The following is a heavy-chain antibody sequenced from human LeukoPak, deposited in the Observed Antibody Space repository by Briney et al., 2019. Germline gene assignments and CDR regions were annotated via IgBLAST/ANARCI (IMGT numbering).Heavy chain of an antibody. J-gene: IGHJ4*02. Sequence: GASVKVSFKASGYTFTGYYMHWVRQAPGQGLEWMGCINPNSGGTKYAQNFQGRVTLTTDTSINTAYMELSSLRSDDTAVYYCAREGRNGYNEGYFDYWGQGTLVTVSS. CDR3: AREGRNGYNEGYFDY. CDR2: INPNSGGT. V-gene: IGHV1-2*02. CDR1: GYTFTGYY. D-gene: IGHD5-24*01.